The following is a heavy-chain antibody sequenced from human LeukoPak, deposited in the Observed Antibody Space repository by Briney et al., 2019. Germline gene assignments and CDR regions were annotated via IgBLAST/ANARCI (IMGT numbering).Heavy chain of an antibody. J-gene: IGHJ5*02. CDR3: ARRGYSGYDFGP. CDR2: IYHSGST. CDR1: GGSISSGGYY. V-gene: IGHV4-31*03. D-gene: IGHD5-12*01. Sequence: SETLSLTCTVSGGSISSGGYYWSWIRQHPGKGLEWIGYIYHSGSTHYNPSLKSRVTISVDTSKNQFSLKLSSVTAADTAVYYCARRGYSGYDFGPWGQGTLVTVSS.